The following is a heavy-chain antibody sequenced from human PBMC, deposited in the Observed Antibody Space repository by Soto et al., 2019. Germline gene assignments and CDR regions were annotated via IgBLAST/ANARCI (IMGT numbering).Heavy chain of an antibody. V-gene: IGHV1-2*02. CDR3: ARVSIVATKRGFDY. Sequence: QVQLVQSGAEVKKPGASVKVSCKASGYTFTGYYMHWVRQAPGQGLEWMGWINPNSGGTNYAQQFQGRVTMTRDTSSSTAYMELSRLRSDDTAVYYGARVSIVATKRGFDYWGQGTLVTVSS. J-gene: IGHJ4*02. D-gene: IGHD5-12*01. CDR1: GYTFTGYY. CDR2: INPNSGGT.